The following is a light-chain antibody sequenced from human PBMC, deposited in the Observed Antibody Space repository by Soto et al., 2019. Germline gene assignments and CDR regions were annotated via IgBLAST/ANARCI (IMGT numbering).Light chain of an antibody. CDR3: QQYNNRPPLYT. J-gene: IGKJ2*01. CDR2: GAS. CDR1: QSISSN. V-gene: IGKV3-15*01. Sequence: EIVMTQSPATLSMSPGERATLSCRASQSISSNLAWYQQKPGQAPRLLIYGASTWATGIPARFSGSGSGTDFTLTISSLQSEDFAIYYCQQYNNRPPLYTFGQGTKVDIK.